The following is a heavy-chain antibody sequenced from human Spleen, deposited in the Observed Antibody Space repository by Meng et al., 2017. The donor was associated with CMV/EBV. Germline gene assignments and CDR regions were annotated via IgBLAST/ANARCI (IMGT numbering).Heavy chain of an antibody. CDR2: INHSGST. CDR1: GGSFSGYY. D-gene: IGHD6-19*01. Sequence: TWAVYGGSFSGYYWSWIRQPPGKGLEWIGEINHSGSTNYNPSLKSRVTISVDTSKNQFSLKLSSVTAADTAVYYCARRVAVAGTFSYWGQGTLVTVSS. V-gene: IGHV4-34*01. CDR3: ARRVAVAGTFSY. J-gene: IGHJ4*02.